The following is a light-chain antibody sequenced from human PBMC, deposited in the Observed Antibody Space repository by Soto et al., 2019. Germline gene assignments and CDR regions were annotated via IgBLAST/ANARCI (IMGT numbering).Light chain of an antibody. V-gene: IGLV2-14*03. Sequence: QSVLAQPASVSGSPGQSITISCTGTSSDVGGYNYVSWYQQHPGKAPKLMIYDVSNQPSGVSNRFSGSKSGNTASLTISGLQAEDEADHYCSSYTSSSLHVFGTGTRSPS. CDR3: SSYTSSSLHV. CDR2: DVS. CDR1: SSDVGGYNY. J-gene: IGLJ1*01.